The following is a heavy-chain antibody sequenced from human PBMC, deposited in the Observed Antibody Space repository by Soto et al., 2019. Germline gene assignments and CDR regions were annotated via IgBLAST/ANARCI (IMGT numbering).Heavy chain of an antibody. CDR3: ARGVVVAANWFDP. Sequence: QVQLQESGPGLVKPSETLSLTCTVSGGSISSYYWSWIRQPPGKGLEWIGYIYYSGSTNYNPSLKSRVTIAVDTSKNQFSLKLSSVTAADTAVYYCARGVVVAANWFDPWGQGTLVTVSS. CDR2: IYYSGST. CDR1: GGSISSYY. D-gene: IGHD2-15*01. V-gene: IGHV4-59*01. J-gene: IGHJ5*02.